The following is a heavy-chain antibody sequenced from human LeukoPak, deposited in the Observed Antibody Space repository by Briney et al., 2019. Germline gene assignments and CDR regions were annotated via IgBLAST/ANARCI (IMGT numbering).Heavy chain of an antibody. CDR3: AKISGYYPSDY. Sequence: GGSPRLSCAASGFTFSSYGMHRVRQAPGKGLEWVAFIRYDGSNKYYADSVKGRFTISRDNSKNTLFLQMNSLRAEDTAVYYCAKISGYYPSDYWGQGTLVTVSS. CDR1: GFTFSSYG. CDR2: IRYDGSNK. D-gene: IGHD3-22*01. J-gene: IGHJ4*02. V-gene: IGHV3-30*02.